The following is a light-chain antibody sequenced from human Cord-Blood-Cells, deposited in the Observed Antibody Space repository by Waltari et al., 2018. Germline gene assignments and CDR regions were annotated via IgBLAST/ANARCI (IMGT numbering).Light chain of an antibody. CDR3: NSRDSSGNHLV. CDR1: SLRSHY. CDR2: GKN. Sequence: SSELTQDPAVSVALGQTVRIPCQGASLRSHYARWYQQKPGQAPVLVIYGKNNRPSGIPDRFSGSSSGNTASLTITGAQAEDEADYYCNSRDSSGNHLVFGGGTKLTVL. V-gene: IGLV3-19*01. J-gene: IGLJ2*01.